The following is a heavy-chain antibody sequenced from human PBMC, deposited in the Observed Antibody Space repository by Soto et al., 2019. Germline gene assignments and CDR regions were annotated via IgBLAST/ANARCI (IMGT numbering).Heavy chain of an antibody. D-gene: IGHD3-9*01. V-gene: IGHV4-4*02. CDR3: ARVWYYDILTGYYSVPYYFDY. CDR1: GGSISSSNW. J-gene: IGHJ4*02. CDR2: IYHSGST. Sequence: SETLSLTCAVSGGSISSSNWWSWVPQPPGKGLEWIGEIYHSGSTNYNPSLKSRVTISVDKSKNQFSLKLSSVTAADTAVYYCARVWYYDILTGYYSVPYYFDYWGQGTLVTVSS.